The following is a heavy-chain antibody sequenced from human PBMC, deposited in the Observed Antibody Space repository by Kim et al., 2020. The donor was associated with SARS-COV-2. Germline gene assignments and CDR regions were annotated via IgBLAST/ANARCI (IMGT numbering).Heavy chain of an antibody. V-gene: IGHV5-10-1*01. D-gene: IGHD6-6*01. CDR1: GYTFTTYW. CDR2: IDLSNSYS. Sequence: GESLKISCKASGYTFTTYWISWVRQMPGKGLEWMGMIDLSNSYSNYSPSFQAHVTISADKSVSTTYLQWSGLEASDTAIYFCVRHKYSYDSSSYFLHWGQGTLVTVSS. J-gene: IGHJ1*01. CDR3: VRHKYSYDSSSYFLH.